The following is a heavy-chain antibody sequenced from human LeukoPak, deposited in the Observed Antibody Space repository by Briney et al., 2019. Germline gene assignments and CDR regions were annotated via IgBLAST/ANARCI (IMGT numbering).Heavy chain of an antibody. V-gene: IGHV3-73*01. CDR3: PTSGAYGMDV. D-gene: IGHD1-26*01. Sequence: GGSLKLSCAASGFTLSASAMHWVRQASGKGLEWVGRIRSRVSNDATAYAASVKGSFTSSRDDSKNTAYLQMNSLKAEDTAVYYCPTSGAYGMDVWGQGTTVAVSS. CDR2: IRSRVSNDAT. J-gene: IGHJ6*02. CDR1: GFTLSASA.